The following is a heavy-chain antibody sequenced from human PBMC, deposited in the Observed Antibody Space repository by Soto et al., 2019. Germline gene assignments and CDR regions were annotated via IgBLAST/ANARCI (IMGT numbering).Heavy chain of an antibody. CDR1: GFTFSSYW. V-gene: IGHV3-74*01. J-gene: IGHJ4*02. Sequence: EVQLVESGGGLVQPGGSLRLSCAASGFTFSSYWMHWVRQAPGKGLVWVSRINSDGSSTSYADSVKGRFTISRDNAKNTLYLHMTSLRAEDTAVYYCPRASNFGDYGYWGQGTRVTVSS. CDR2: INSDGSST. D-gene: IGHD4-17*01. CDR3: PRASNFGDYGY.